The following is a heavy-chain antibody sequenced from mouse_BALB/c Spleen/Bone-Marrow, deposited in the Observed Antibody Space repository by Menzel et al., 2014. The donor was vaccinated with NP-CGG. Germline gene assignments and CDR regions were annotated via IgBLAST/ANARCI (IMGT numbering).Heavy chain of an antibody. CDR2: INPSTGYT. V-gene: IGHV1-7*01. D-gene: IGHD2-1*01. J-gene: IGHJ4*01. CDR3: ARGNYEAIYF. CDR1: GYTFTSYW. Sequence: VQREGSGAELAKTGASVKMSCKASGYTFTSYWMHWVKQRPGQGLEWIGYINPSTGYTEYNQKFKDKATLTADKSSSTAYMQLSSLTSEDSAVYYCARGNYEAIYFWVQGPSVTASS.